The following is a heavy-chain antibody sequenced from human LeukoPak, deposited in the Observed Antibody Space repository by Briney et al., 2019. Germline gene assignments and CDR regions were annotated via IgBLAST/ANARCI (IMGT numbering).Heavy chain of an antibody. CDR2: INHSGST. D-gene: IGHD2-2*01. V-gene: IGHV4-34*01. J-gene: IGHJ5*02. Sequence: SETLSLTCAVYGGSFSGYYWSWIRQPPGKGLEWIGEINHSGSTNYNPSLKSRVTISVDTSKNQFSLKLSSVTAADTAVYYCARDEERNCGSTSCYFGWFDPWGQGTLVTVSS. CDR1: GGSFSGYY. CDR3: ARDEERNCGSTSCYFGWFDP.